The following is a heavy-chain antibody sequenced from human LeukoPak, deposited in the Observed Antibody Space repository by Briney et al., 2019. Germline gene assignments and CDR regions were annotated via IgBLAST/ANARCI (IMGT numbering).Heavy chain of an antibody. Sequence: GSLRLSCTASGFTFGDYSMSWFRQAPGKGLEWIGYIYYSGSTNYNPSLKSRVTISVDTSKNQFSLKLSSVTAADTAVYCCARVMFGPGSLAFDYWGQGTLVTVSS. V-gene: IGHV4-59*01. J-gene: IGHJ4*02. CDR1: GFTFGDYS. D-gene: IGHD3-10*02. CDR2: IYYSGST. CDR3: ARVMFGPGSLAFDY.